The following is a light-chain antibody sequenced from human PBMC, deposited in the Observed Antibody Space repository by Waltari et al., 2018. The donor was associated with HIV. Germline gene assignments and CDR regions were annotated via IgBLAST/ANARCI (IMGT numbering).Light chain of an antibody. Sequence: QSVLTQPPSASGTPGQRVTIPCSGSSSHIGSNSVYWYQQLPGTAPKLLIYRNNQRPSGVPDRFSGSKSGTSASLAISGLRSEDEADYYCAAWDDSLSGAVFGGGTQLTVL. CDR2: RNN. CDR3: AAWDDSLSGAV. J-gene: IGLJ7*01. CDR1: SSHIGSNS. V-gene: IGLV1-47*01.